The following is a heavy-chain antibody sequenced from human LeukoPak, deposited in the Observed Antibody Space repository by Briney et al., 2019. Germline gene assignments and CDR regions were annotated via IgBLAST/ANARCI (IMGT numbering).Heavy chain of an antibody. CDR3: ARKGGSRPNDAFDI. D-gene: IGHD2-15*01. CDR2: IGAAGDT. CDR1: GFTFSTYD. Sequence: TGGSLRLSCAASGFTFSTYDMHWVRQVTGKDLEWVSAIGAAGDTYYPDSVKGRFTISRENVKNSLYLQMNSLRVEDTAVYHCARKGGSRPNDAFDIWGQGTKVTVSS. J-gene: IGHJ3*02. V-gene: IGHV3-13*01.